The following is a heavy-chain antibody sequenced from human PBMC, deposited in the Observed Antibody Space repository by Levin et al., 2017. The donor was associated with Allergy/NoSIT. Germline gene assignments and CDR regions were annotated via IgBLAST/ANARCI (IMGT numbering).Heavy chain of an antibody. Sequence: SETLSLTCTAPSGSISGYYWSWIRQAPGKGLEWIGYISYSGNTKYNPSLQSRVTMSVDMSKNQFSLKLRSVTATDTAMYYCASLDTGMLRGSFDPWGQGIRVTVSS. V-gene: IGHV4-59*08. CDR3: ASLDTGMLRGSFDP. CDR2: ISYSGNT. J-gene: IGHJ5*02. CDR1: SGSISGYY. D-gene: IGHD5-18*01.